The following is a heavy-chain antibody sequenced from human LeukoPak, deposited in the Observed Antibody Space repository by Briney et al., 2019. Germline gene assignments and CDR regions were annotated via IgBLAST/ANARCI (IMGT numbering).Heavy chain of an antibody. CDR1: GFTFSNAW. J-gene: IGHJ4*02. D-gene: IGHD3-9*01. V-gene: IGHV3-23*01. Sequence: GGPLRLSCAASGFTFSNAWMSWVRQAPGKGLEWVSAISTGGAGTYYADSVKGRFTISRDNSQNTLYLQMNSLRAEDTAIYYCAKRGSALRYFDFWGQGTLVTVSS. CDR3: AKRGSALRYFDF. CDR2: ISTGGAGT.